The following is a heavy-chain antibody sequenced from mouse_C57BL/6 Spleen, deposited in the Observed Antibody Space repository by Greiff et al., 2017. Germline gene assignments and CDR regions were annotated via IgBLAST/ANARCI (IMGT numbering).Heavy chain of an antibody. V-gene: IGHV1-53*01. Sequence: VQLQQPGTELVKPGASVKLSCKASGYTFTSYWMHWVKQRPGQGLEWIGNINPSNGGTNYNEKFKSKATLTVDKSSSTAYMQLSSLTSEDSAVYYCAREGYGNSDRYFDVWGTGTTVTVSS. CDR3: AREGYGNSDRYFDV. J-gene: IGHJ1*03. CDR1: GYTFTSYW. CDR2: INPSNGGT. D-gene: IGHD2-1*01.